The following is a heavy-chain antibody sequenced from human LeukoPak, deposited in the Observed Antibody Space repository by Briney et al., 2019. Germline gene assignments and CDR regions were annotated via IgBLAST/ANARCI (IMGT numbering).Heavy chain of an antibody. Sequence: SQTLSLTCTVSGGSISSGSYYWSWIRQPAGKGLEWIGRIYTSGSTNYSPSLKSRVTMSIDTSKNQFSLKLSSVTAADTAVYHCARDNTVADAFDMWGQGTMVTVSS. CDR1: GGSISSGSYY. CDR2: IYTSGST. CDR3: ARDNTVADAFDM. V-gene: IGHV4-61*02. D-gene: IGHD5-12*01. J-gene: IGHJ3*02.